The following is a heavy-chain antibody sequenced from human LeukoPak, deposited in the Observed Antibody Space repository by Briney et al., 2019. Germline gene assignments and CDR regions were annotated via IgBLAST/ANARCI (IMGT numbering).Heavy chain of an antibody. CDR2: INHSGST. Sequence: SETLSLTCAVYGGSFSGYYWSWIRQPPGKGLEWIGEINHSGSTNYNPSLKGRVTISVDTSKNPFSLKLTSVTAADTAVYYCARARTTFDYWGQGTLVTVSS. CDR3: ARARTTFDY. CDR1: GGSFSGYY. V-gene: IGHV4-34*01. D-gene: IGHD4-17*01. J-gene: IGHJ4*02.